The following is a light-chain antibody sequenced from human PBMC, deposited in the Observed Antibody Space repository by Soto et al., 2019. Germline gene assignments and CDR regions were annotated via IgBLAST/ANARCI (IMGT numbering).Light chain of an antibody. CDR1: QGISSY. J-gene: IGKJ3*01. CDR2: AAS. Sequence: DIQMTQSPSSLSASIGDRVTITCRASQGISSYLNWNQQKPGKVPKLLIYAASTLQSEFPSRFSGSGSGTDFTLTISSLQPEDVATYYCQKYDSAPFTFGPGTKVDIK. CDR3: QKYDSAPFT. V-gene: IGKV1-27*01.